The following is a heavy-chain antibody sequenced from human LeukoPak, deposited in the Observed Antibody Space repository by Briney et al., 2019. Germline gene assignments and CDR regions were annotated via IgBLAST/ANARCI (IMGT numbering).Heavy chain of an antibody. CDR1: GYSFTSYW. CDR3: ARVEMGRIRGIDY. Sequence: ESLNISCQGSGYSFTSYWIGWVRQIPGKGLEWMGIIYPGDSDTRYSPSFQGQVTISADKSISPAYLQWSSLKAADTAMYYCARVEMGRIRGIDYWGQGTLVTVSS. V-gene: IGHV5-51*01. J-gene: IGHJ4*02. D-gene: IGHD5-24*01. CDR2: IYPGDSDT.